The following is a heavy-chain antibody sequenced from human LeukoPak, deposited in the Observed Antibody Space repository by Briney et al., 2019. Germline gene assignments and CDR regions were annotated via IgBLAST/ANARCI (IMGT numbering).Heavy chain of an antibody. CDR1: GGTFSSYA. Sequence: SVKVSCKASGGTFSSYAISWVRQAPGQGLEWMGRIIPILGIANYAQKFQGRVTITADKSTSTAYMELSSLRSEDTAVYYCARAGRYDVFKAFDIWGQGTMVTVSS. CDR3: ARAGRYDVFKAFDI. CDR2: IIPILGIA. V-gene: IGHV1-69*04. J-gene: IGHJ3*02. D-gene: IGHD3-9*01.